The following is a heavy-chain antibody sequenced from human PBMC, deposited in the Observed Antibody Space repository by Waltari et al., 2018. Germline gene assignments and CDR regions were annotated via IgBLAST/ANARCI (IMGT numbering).Heavy chain of an antibody. CDR3: ARDGPRYGPV. D-gene: IGHD3-16*02. CDR2: IYTSGST. V-gene: IGHV4-61*02. J-gene: IGHJ6*04. Sequence: QVQLQESGPGLVKPSQTLSLTCTVSGGSISSGSYYWSWIRQPAGKGLEWIGRIYTSGSTNYNPSLKSRVTISVDTSKNQFSLKLSSVTAADTAVYYCARDGPRYGPVWGKGTTVTVSS. CDR1: GGSISSGSYY.